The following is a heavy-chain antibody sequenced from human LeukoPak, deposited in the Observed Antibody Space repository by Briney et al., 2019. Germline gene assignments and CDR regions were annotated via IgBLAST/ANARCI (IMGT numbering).Heavy chain of an antibody. J-gene: IGHJ4*02. Sequence: ASVKVSCKAAGYTFTGYYMHWVRQAPGQGLEWMGWINPNSGGTNYAQKFQGRVTMTRDTSISTAYMELSRLRSDDTAVYYCARDATGNLAFDYWGQGTLVTVSS. CDR3: ARDATGNLAFDY. V-gene: IGHV1-2*02. CDR1: GYTFTGYY. CDR2: INPNSGGT. D-gene: IGHD4-23*01.